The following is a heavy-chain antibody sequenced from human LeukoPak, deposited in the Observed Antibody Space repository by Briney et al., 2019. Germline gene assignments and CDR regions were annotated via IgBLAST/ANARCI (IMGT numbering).Heavy chain of an antibody. V-gene: IGHV4-39*07. Sequence: SETLSLTCTVSGGSISSSSYYWGWIRQPPGKGLEWIGSIYYSGSTYYNPSLKSRVTISVDTSKNQFSLKLSSVTAADTAVYYCARGGSPNDSSGYPLGFGYWGQGTLVTVSS. J-gene: IGHJ4*02. CDR1: GGSISSSSYY. CDR2: IYYSGST. D-gene: IGHD3-22*01. CDR3: ARGGSPNDSSGYPLGFGY.